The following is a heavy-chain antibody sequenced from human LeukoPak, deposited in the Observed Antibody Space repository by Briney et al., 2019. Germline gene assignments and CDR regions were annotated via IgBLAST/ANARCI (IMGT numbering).Heavy chain of an antibody. Sequence: GASVKVSCKASGGTFSSYAISWVRQAPGQGLEWMGGIIPIFGTANYAQKFQGRVTITADESTSTAYMELSSLRSEDTAVYYCARDRDDILTGPRRTSYYYYMDVWGKGTTVTISS. CDR3: ARDRDDILTGPRRTSYYYYMDV. CDR1: GGTFSSYA. V-gene: IGHV1-69*01. J-gene: IGHJ6*03. CDR2: IIPIFGTA. D-gene: IGHD3-9*01.